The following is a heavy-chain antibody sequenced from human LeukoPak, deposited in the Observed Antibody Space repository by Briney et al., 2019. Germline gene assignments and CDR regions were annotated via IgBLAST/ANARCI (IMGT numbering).Heavy chain of an antibody. CDR1: GLMFGSIA. D-gene: IGHD2/OR15-2a*01. V-gene: IGHV3-7*01. J-gene: IGHJ4*02. CDR3: ATGGRRYYAD. Sequence: GGSLRVSFVLPGLMFGSIAMTWVRQAPGKGLEWVANIKEDGREQHYVDSVKGRSTISRDNAKNSLYLQMSSLSAEDPAVYYCATGGRRYYADWGQGTLVTVSS. CDR2: IKEDGREQ.